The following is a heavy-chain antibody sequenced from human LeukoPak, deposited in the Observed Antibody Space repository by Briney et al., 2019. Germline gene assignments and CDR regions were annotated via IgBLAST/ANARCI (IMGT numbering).Heavy chain of an antibody. J-gene: IGHJ4*02. CDR1: GGSISSSYW. CDR2: IFHSGST. D-gene: IGHD3-22*01. V-gene: IGHV4-4*02. CDR3: ARDLHSRFDF. Sequence: SETLSLTCAVSGGSISSSYWWSWVRQPPGEGLEWIGEIFHSGSTNYNPSLKSRVTISVDKSKNQFSLKLISVTAADTAVYYCARDLHSRFDFWGQGTLVAVSS.